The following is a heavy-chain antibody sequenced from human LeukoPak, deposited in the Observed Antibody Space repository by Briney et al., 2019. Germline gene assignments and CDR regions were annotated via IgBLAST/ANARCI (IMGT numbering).Heavy chain of an antibody. CDR2: IIPIFGTA. CDR1: GGTFSSYA. CDR3: ARANGDDAFDI. V-gene: IGHV1-69*05. Sequence: ASVKVSCKASGGTFSSYAISWVRQAPGQGLEWMGGIIPIFGTANHAQKFQGRVTITRDTSASTAYMELSSLRSEDTAVYYCARANGDDAFDIWGQGTMVTVSS. D-gene: IGHD1-1*01. J-gene: IGHJ3*02.